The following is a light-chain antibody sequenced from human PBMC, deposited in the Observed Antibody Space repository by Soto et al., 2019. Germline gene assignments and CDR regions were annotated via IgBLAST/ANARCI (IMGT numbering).Light chain of an antibody. V-gene: IGLV2-14*01. CDR2: AVS. CDR1: SSDIGAYNY. J-gene: IGLJ3*02. Sequence: QSALTQPASVSGSPGQSITISCTGTSSDIGAYNYVAWYQHHPGKAPRLLINAVSNRPSGISNRFSGSKSGNVASLTISGLQAEDEAEYYCSSYTPTTWVFGGGTKVTVL. CDR3: SSYTPTTWV.